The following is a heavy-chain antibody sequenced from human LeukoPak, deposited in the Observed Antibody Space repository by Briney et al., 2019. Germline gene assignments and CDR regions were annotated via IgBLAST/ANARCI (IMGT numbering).Heavy chain of an antibody. J-gene: IGHJ3*02. D-gene: IGHD4-17*01. Sequence: GSLRLSCAASGFSFSSYEMNWVRQAPGKGLEWVSYIGSSGSTVYYADSVKGRFTISRDNAKNSLYLQMNSLRDEDTAVYYCARDTLVYADSPDAFDIWGQGTMVTVSS. CDR2: IGSSGSTV. V-gene: IGHV3-48*03. CDR3: ARDTLVYADSPDAFDI. CDR1: GFSFSSYE.